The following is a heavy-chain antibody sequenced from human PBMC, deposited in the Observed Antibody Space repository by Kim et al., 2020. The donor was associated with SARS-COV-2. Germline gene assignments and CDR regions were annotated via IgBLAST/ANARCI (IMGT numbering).Heavy chain of an antibody. CDR1: GGSISSGGYY. J-gene: IGHJ3*02. V-gene: IGHV4-31*03. D-gene: IGHD3-9*01. Sequence: SETLSLTCTVSGGSISSGGYYWSWIRQHPGKGLEWIGYIYYSGSTYYNPSLKSRVTISVDTSKNQFSLKLSSVTAADTAVYYCARDLRYFDWLLTTSFDAFDICGQGTMVTVSS. CDR2: IYYSGST. CDR3: ARDLRYFDWLLTTSFDAFDI.